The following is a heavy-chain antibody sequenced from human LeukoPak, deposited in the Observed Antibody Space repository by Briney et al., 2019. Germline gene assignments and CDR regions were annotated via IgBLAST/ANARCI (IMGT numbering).Heavy chain of an antibody. J-gene: IGHJ4*02. Sequence: PGGSLRLSCAASGFTFSSYGMSWVRQAPGKGLEWVSAISGSGGSTYYADSVKGRFTISGDNSKNTLYLQMNSLRAEDTAVYYCAKGYYYDSSNFGYWGQGTLVTVSS. CDR2: ISGSGGST. CDR3: AKGYYYDSSNFGY. V-gene: IGHV3-23*01. D-gene: IGHD3-22*01. CDR1: GFTFSSYG.